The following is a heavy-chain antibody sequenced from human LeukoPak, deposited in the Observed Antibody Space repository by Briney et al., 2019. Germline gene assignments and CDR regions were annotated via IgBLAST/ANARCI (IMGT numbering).Heavy chain of an antibody. CDR3: ARGRSSSWYVDY. Sequence: GRSLRLSCAASGFTFSSYAMHWVRQAPGKGLEWVAVISYDGSNKYYADSAKGRFTISRDNSKNTLYLQMNSLRAEDTAVYYCARGRSSSWYVDYWGQGTLVTVSS. V-gene: IGHV3-30-3*01. J-gene: IGHJ4*02. CDR1: GFTFSSYA. D-gene: IGHD6-13*01. CDR2: ISYDGSNK.